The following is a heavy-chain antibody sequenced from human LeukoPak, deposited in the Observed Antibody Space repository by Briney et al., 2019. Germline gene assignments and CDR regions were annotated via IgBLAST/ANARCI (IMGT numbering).Heavy chain of an antibody. CDR1: GYRFTTYW. V-gene: IGHV5-51*01. J-gene: IGHJ5*02. Sequence: GESLKISCKGSGYRFTTYWIGWVRQMPGKGLKWMGIIYPGDSDTRYSPSFQGQVTISADNSISTAYLQWSSLKASDTAIYYCARFRTVTTPFDPWGQGTLVTVSS. CDR2: IYPGDSDT. CDR3: ARFRTVTTPFDP. D-gene: IGHD4-17*01.